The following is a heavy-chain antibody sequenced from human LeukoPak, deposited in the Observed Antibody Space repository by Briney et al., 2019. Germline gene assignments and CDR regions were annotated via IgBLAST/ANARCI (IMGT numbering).Heavy chain of an antibody. D-gene: IGHD5-18*01. J-gene: IGHJ4*02. Sequence: GGSLRLSCAASGFTFSSYSMNWVRQAPGKGLEWVSYISSSSSTIYYADSVKGRFTISRDNAKNSLYLQMNSLRAEDTAVYYCARGWIQLWLYSDYWGQGTLVTVSS. CDR3: ARGWIQLWLYSDY. V-gene: IGHV3-48*04. CDR1: GFTFSSYS. CDR2: ISSSSSTI.